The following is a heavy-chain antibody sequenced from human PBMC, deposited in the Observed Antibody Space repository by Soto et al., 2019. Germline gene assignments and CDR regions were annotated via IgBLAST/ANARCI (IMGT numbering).Heavy chain of an antibody. J-gene: IGHJ6*02. V-gene: IGHV3-23*01. CDR2: ISGGGSNT. CDR3: VKDGSSGWPYYYGLDV. Sequence: EVQLLESGGGLVQRGGSLRLSCAASGFPFSSYVMSWVRQAPGKGLEWVSGISGGGSNTFYADSVKGRFTISRDNSKNTLLLQMNSLGAEDTAVYYCVKDGSSGWPYYYGLDVWGQGTTVTVSS. D-gene: IGHD6-19*01. CDR1: GFPFSSYV.